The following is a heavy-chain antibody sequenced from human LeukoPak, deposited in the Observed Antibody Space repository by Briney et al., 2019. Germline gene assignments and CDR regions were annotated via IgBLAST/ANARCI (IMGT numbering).Heavy chain of an antibody. V-gene: IGHV4-59*01. J-gene: IGHJ3*01. CDR1: GGSISSYY. CDR2: IYYSGST. D-gene: IGHD5-18*01. Sequence: KPSETLSLTCTVSGGSISSYYWSWIRQPPGKGLEWIGYIYYSGSTNYNPSLKSRVTISVDTSKNQFSLKLSSVTAADTAVYYCAREGIRGYSYGYTRWGQGTMVTVSS. CDR3: AREGIRGYSYGYTR.